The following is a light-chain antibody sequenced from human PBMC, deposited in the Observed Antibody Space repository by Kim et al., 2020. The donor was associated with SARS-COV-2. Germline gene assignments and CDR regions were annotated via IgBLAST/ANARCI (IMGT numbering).Light chain of an antibody. CDR1: SSNIGNNY. J-gene: IGLJ1*01. CDR2: DNN. V-gene: IGLV1-51*01. Sequence: GQKFTISCSGSSSNIGNNYVSWYQQLPGTAPKLLIYDNNNRPSGIPDRFSGSKSGTSATLGITGLQTGDEADYYCATWDSSLSVHVFGTGTKVTVL. CDR3: ATWDSSLSVHV.